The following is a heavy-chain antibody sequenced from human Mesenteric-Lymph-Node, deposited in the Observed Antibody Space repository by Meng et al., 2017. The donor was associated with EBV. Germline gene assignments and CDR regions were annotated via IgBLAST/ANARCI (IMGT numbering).Heavy chain of an antibody. V-gene: IGHV1-69*06. Sequence: QVTLGELWAEVKKPWSSVKFSCRASGGPFPAYAISWVRQAPGQGLEWMGGLVPVFGTANYAQKFQGRVKITADKSTSTAYMELSSLRSEDTAVYYCAEADGRSGGTCYLLHYWGQGTLVTVSS. J-gene: IGHJ4*02. CDR3: AEADGRSGGTCYLLHY. D-gene: IGHD2-15*01. CDR1: GGPFPAYA. CDR2: LVPVFGTA.